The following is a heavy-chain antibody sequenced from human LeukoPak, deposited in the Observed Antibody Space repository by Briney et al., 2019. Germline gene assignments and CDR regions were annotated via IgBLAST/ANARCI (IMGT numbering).Heavy chain of an antibody. CDR1: GGSISSCTYS. CDR3: ARDWNRYAY. J-gene: IGHJ4*02. V-gene: IGHV4-39*07. D-gene: IGHD1-1*01. CDR2: FSCSGST. Sequence: SETLSLTCAVSGGSISSCTYSWGWIRQPPGKGLEWIGSFSCSGSTYYNPSLKSRVTISVDTSKSQFSLYMDSVTAADTAVYYCARDWNRYAYWGQGTLVTVSS.